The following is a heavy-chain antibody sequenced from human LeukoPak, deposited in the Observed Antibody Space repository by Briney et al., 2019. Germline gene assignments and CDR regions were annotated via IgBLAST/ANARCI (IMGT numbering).Heavy chain of an antibody. Sequence: ASVKVSCKASGYTFTSYGISWVRQAPGQGLEWMGWISAYNGNTNYAQKLRGRVTMTTDTSTSTAYMELRSLRSDDTAVYYCARDCVVVPAANYYYYGMDVWGKGTTVTVSS. D-gene: IGHD2-2*01. V-gene: IGHV1-18*04. J-gene: IGHJ6*04. CDR3: ARDCVVVPAANYYYYGMDV. CDR1: GYTFTSYG. CDR2: ISAYNGNT.